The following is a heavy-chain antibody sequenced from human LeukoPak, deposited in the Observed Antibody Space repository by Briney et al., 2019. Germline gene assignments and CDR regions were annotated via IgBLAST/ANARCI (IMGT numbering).Heavy chain of an antibody. Sequence: SETLSLTCTVSGGSISSYYWSWIRQPPGKGLEWIGYIYYSGSTNYNPSLKSRVTISVDTSKNQFSLKLSSVTAADTAVYYCARGAWNDYWGQGTLVTVSS. J-gene: IGHJ4*02. V-gene: IGHV4-59*01. CDR3: ARGAWNDY. CDR2: IYYSGST. D-gene: IGHD1-1*01. CDR1: GGSISSYY.